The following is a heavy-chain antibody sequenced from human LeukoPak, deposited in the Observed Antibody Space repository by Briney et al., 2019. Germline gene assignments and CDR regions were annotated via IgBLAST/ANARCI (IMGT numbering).Heavy chain of an antibody. CDR2: ISSSSSTI. CDR1: GFTFSSYS. D-gene: IGHD2-8*01. CDR3: ARSMARDDAFDI. J-gene: IGHJ3*02. Sequence: GGSLRLSCAASGFTFSSYSMNWVRQAPGKGLEWVSYISSSSSTIYYADSVKDRFTISRDNAKKSLYLQMNSLRAEDTAVYYCARSMARDDAFDIWGQGTMVTVSS. V-gene: IGHV3-48*04.